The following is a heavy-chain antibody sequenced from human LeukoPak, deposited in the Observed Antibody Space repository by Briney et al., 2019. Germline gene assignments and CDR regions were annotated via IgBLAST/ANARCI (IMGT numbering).Heavy chain of an antibody. V-gene: IGHV4-4*02. J-gene: IGHJ6*02. CDR2: IYHSGST. CDR3: ARARQQLVYPYYYYGMDV. CDR1: GGSISSSNW. D-gene: IGHD6-13*01. Sequence: PSGTLSLTCAVSGGSISSSNWWGWVRQPPGKGLEWIGEIYHSGSTNYNPSLKSRVTISVDKSKNQFSLKLSSVTAADTAVYYCARARQQLVYPYYYYGMDVWGQGTTVTVSS.